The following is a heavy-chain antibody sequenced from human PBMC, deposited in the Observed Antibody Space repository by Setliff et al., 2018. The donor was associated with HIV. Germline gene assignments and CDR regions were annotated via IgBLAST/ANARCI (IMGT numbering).Heavy chain of an antibody. CDR3: ARRWGIRGYSS. D-gene: IGHD5-18*01. CDR1: GGSISSYY. CDR2: IYTSGSV. J-gene: IGHJ5*02. Sequence: SETLSLTCTVSGGSISSYYWSWIRQPPGKGLEWIEYIYTSGSVNYNPSLNSRVTISVDTSKNQFSLTLYSVTAADTSVYYCARRWGIRGYSSWGQGTLVTVSS. V-gene: IGHV4-4*09.